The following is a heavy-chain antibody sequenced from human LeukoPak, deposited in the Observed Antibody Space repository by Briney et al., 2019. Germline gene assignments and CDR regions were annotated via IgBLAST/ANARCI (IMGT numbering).Heavy chain of an antibody. J-gene: IGHJ6*02. Sequence: SQTLSLTCTVSGGSISSGGYYWSWIRQHPGKGLEWIGYIYYSGSTYYNPSLKSRVTISVDTSKNQFSLKLSSVTAADTAVYYCARHAQWSYYYGIDVWGQGTTVTVSS. D-gene: IGHD6-19*01. CDR3: ARHAQWSYYYGIDV. CDR2: IYYSGST. CDR1: GGSISSGGYY. V-gene: IGHV4-31*03.